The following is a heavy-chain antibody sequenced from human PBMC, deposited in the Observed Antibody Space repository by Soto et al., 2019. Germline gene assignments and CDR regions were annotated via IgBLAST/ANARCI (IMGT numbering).Heavy chain of an antibody. J-gene: IGHJ4*02. CDR2: ISAYNGNT. V-gene: IGHV1-18*01. D-gene: IGHD3-3*01. CDR3: ARDRSAGKYYDFWSGYYSASGSFDY. Sequence: ASVKVSCKASGYTFTSYGISWVRQAPGQGLEWMGWISAYNGNTNYAQKLQGRVTMTTDTSTSTAYMELRSLRSDDTAVYYCARDRSAGKYYDFWSGYYSASGSFDYWGQGTLVTVSS. CDR1: GYTFTSYG.